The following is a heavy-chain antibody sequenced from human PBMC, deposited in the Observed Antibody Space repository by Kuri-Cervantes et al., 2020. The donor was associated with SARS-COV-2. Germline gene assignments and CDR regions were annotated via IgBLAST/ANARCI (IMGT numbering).Heavy chain of an antibody. CDR2: ISYEGSIK. CDR1: GFTFNNYA. V-gene: IGHV3-30*18. Sequence: GESLKISCAASGFTFNNYAIHWVRQAPGKGLEWVALISYEGSIKSYADSVKGRFTISRDSSENTLYLQMSSLRHEDTAVYFCAKFGALWELKSMGKLYFDYWGPGTLVTVSS. J-gene: IGHJ4*02. D-gene: IGHD1-26*01. CDR3: AKFGALWELKSMGKLYFDY.